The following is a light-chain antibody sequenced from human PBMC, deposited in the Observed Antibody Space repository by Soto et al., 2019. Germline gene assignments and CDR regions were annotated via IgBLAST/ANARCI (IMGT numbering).Light chain of an antibody. V-gene: IGLV2-11*01. Sequence: QSVMTQPRSVSGSPGQSVTISCTGTSSGVGRYNYVSWYQHHPGKAPKLMIYGVNERPSGVPDRFSGSKSGNTASLTISGLQSEDEAAYHCCSYAGSYILVFGGGTQLTVL. CDR1: SSGVGRYNY. CDR2: GVN. J-gene: IGLJ3*02. CDR3: CSYAGSYILV.